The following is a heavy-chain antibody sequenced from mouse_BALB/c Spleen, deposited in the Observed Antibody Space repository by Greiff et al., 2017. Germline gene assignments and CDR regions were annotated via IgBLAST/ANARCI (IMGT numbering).Heavy chain of an antibody. Sequence: QVQLQQPGAELVRPGASVKLSCKASGYTFTSYWINWVKQRPGQGLEWIGNIYPSDSYTNYNQKFKDKATLTVDKSSSTAYMQLSSPTSEDSAVYYCTREAFAYWGQGTTLTVSS. V-gene: IGHV1-69*02. CDR3: TREAFAY. CDR2: IYPSDSYT. CDR1: GYTFTSYW. J-gene: IGHJ2*01.